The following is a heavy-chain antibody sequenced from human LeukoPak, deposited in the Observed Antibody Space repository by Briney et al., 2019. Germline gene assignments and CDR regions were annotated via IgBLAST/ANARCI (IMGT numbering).Heavy chain of an antibody. J-gene: IGHJ3*02. Sequence: ASVKVSCKASGYTFTSYAMNWARQAPGQGLEWMGWINTNTGNPTYAQGFTGRFVFSLDTSVGTAYLQISSLKAEDTAVYYCARVVVGATFDAFDIWGQGTMVTVSS. V-gene: IGHV7-4-1*02. CDR1: GYTFTSYA. D-gene: IGHD1-26*01. CDR2: INTNTGNP. CDR3: ARVVVGATFDAFDI.